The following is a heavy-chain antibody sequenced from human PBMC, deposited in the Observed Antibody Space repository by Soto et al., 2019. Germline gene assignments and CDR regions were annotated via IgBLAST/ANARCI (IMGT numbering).Heavy chain of an antibody. CDR2: IYYSGST. CDR1: GGSISSGDYY. J-gene: IGHJ3*02. D-gene: IGHD2-21*02. V-gene: IGHV4-31*03. CDR3: ARKKLVTAGQNAFDI. Sequence: QEQLQESGPGLVKPSQTLSLTCTVSGGSISSGDYYWSWIRQHPGKGLEWIGYIYYSGSTYYNPSLKSRVIISVDTSENQFSLNLGSVTAADTAVYHCARKKLVTAGQNAFDIWGQGTMVTVSS.